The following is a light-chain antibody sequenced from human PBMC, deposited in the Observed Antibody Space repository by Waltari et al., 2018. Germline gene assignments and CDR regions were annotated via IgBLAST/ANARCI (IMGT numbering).Light chain of an antibody. Sequence: DIQMTQSPSTLSASVGDRVTITCRASQSVSHWLAWYQKKPGKAPKLLISKASSLEKEVPSRFSGSGSGTEFTLTITNLQPDDFATFYCQRYDYYPPTFGGGTKVEIK. CDR3: QRYDYYPPT. CDR1: QSVSHW. V-gene: IGKV1-5*03. J-gene: IGKJ4*01. CDR2: KAS.